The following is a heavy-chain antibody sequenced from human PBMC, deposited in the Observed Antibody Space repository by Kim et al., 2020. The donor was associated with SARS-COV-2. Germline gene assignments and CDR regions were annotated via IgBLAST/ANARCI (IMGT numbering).Heavy chain of an antibody. CDR1: GGSFSGYY. D-gene: IGHD3-10*01. CDR2: INHSGST. V-gene: IGHV4-34*01. Sequence: SETLSLTCAVYGGSFSGYYWSWIRQPPGKGLEWIGEINHSGSTNYNPSLKSRVTITVDTSKNQFFLKLSSVTAADTAVYYCARVGITMVRGVFDYCGQGT. CDR3: ARVGITMVRGVFDY. J-gene: IGHJ4*02.